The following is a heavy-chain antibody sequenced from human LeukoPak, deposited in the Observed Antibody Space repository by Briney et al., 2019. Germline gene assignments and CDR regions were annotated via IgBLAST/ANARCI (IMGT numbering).Heavy chain of an antibody. CDR3: AGSYSGTYYFGY. CDR2: INHSGST. CDR1: GGSFSGYY. J-gene: IGHJ4*02. Sequence: SETLSLTCAVYGGSFSGYYWSWIRQPPGKGLEWIGEINHSGSTNYNPSLKTRITISVDTSKNQFSLKLSSVTAADTAVYYCAGSYSGTYYFGYWGQGTLVTVSS. D-gene: IGHD1-26*01. V-gene: IGHV4-34*01.